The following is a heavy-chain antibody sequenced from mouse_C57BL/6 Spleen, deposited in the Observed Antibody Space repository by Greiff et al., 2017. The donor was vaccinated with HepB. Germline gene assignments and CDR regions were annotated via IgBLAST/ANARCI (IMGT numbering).Heavy chain of an antibody. Sequence: QVQLQQSGAELVRPGSSVKLSCKASGYTFTSYWMDWVKQRPGQGLEWIGNIYPSDSETHYNQKFKDKATMTVDKSSSTAYMQLSSLTSEDSAVYYCARSGDYDDYFDYWGQGTTLTVSS. CDR3: ARSGDYDDYFDY. V-gene: IGHV1-61*01. CDR2: IYPSDSET. CDR1: GYTFTSYW. D-gene: IGHD2-3*01. J-gene: IGHJ2*01.